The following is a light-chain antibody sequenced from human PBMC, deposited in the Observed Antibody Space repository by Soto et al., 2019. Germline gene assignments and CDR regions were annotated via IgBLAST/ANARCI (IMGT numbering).Light chain of an antibody. CDR3: QQYGTSPPLT. CDR2: DAS. V-gene: IGKV3-20*01. J-gene: IGKJ4*01. Sequence: EIVMTQSPATLSVSPGERATLSCRARQSVTSNYLAWYQHKPGQAPRLLIYDASSRATGIPDRFSGSGSATDFTLTISRLEPEDFAVYYCQQYGTSPPLTFGGGTKVDNK. CDR1: QSVTSNY.